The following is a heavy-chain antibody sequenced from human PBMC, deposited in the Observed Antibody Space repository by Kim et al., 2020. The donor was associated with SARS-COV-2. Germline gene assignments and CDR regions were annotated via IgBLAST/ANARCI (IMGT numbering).Heavy chain of an antibody. D-gene: IGHD6-13*01. V-gene: IGHV4-61*02. J-gene: IGHJ4*02. CDR1: GGSISSGSYY. Sequence: SETLSLTCTVSGGSISSGSYYWSWIRQPAGKGLEWIGRIYTSGSTNYNPSLKSRVTISVDTSKNQFSLKLSSVTAADTAVYYCARGLDSSSYGYYFDYWGQGTLVTVSS. CDR2: IYTSGST. CDR3: ARGLDSSSYGYYFDY.